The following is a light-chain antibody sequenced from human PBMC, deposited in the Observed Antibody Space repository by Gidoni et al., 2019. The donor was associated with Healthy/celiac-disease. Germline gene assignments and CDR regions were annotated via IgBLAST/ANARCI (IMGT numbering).Light chain of an antibody. CDR2: GAS. V-gene: IGKV3-20*01. Sequence: EIVLTQSPGTLSLSPGESATLSCRASQSVSSSYLAWYQQKPGQAPRLLIYGASSRATGIPDRLSGSGSGTDFTLTISRLEPEDFAVYYCQQYGSSAFTFGPGTKVDIK. J-gene: IGKJ3*01. CDR1: QSVSSSY. CDR3: QQYGSSAFT.